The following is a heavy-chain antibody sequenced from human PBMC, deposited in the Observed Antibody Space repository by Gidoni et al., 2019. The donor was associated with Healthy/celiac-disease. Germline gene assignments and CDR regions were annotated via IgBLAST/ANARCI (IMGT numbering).Heavy chain of an antibody. J-gene: IGHJ5*02. V-gene: IGHV1-8*01. CDR3: ARGRAYCSGGSCYGNNWFDP. CDR2: MNPNSGNT. CDR1: GYTFTSYD. D-gene: IGHD2-15*01. Sequence: EVKKPGASVKVSCKASGYTFTSYDINWVRQATGQGLEWMGWMNPNSGNTGYAQKFQGRVTMTRNTSISTAYMELSSLRSEDTAVYYCARGRAYCSGGSCYGNNWFDPWGQGTLVTVSS.